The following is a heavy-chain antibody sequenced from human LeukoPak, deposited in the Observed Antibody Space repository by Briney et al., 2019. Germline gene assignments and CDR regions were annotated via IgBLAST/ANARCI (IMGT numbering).Heavy chain of an antibody. CDR2: IYYSGSS. D-gene: IGHD3-22*01. V-gene: IGHV4-59*01. J-gene: IGHJ4*02. Sequence: ASETLSLTCTVSGGSISSYYWSWIRQPPGKGLEWIGYIYYSGSSNYNPSLKSRVTISVDTSKNQFSLKLSSVTAADTAVYYCARITYYYDSSGYIIDYWGQGTLVTVSS. CDR3: ARITYYYDSSGYIIDY. CDR1: GGSISSYY.